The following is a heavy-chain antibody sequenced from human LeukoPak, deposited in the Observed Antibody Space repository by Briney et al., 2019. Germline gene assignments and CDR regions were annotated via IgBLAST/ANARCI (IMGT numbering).Heavy chain of an antibody. CDR1: GFTFSSYA. Sequence: VQPGGSLRLSCAASGFTFSSYAMSWVRQAPGKGLEWVSAISGSGGSTYCADSVKGRFTISRDNSKNTLYLQMNSLRAEDTAVYYCAKGRSSSGYISSTDYWGQGTLVTVSS. J-gene: IGHJ4*02. CDR3: AKGRSSSGYISSTDY. CDR2: ISGSGGST. V-gene: IGHV3-23*01. D-gene: IGHD3-22*01.